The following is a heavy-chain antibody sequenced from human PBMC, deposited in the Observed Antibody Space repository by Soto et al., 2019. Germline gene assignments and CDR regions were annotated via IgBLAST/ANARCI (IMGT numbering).Heavy chain of an antibody. Sequence: ASVKVSCKASGYTFTSYDINWVRQATGQGLEWMGWMNPNSGNTGYAQKFQGRVTMTRNTSISTAYMELSSLRSEDTAVYYCARGLGSYYGPPYWYFDLWGRGTLVTVSS. V-gene: IGHV1-8*01. CDR3: ARGLGSYYGPPYWYFDL. D-gene: IGHD1-26*01. CDR2: MNPNSGNT. CDR1: GYTFTSYD. J-gene: IGHJ2*01.